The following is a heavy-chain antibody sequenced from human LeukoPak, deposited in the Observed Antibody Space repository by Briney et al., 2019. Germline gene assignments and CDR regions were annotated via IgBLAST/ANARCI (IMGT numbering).Heavy chain of an antibody. CDR2: ISWNSGSI. CDR1: GFTFDDYA. J-gene: IGHJ6*02. CDR3: AKETAYYDILTGYYGYGMDV. D-gene: IGHD3-9*01. Sequence: GGSLRLSCAASGFTFDDYAMHWVRQAPGKGLEWVSGISWNSGSIGYADSVKGRFTISRDNAKNSLYLQMNSLRAEDTALYYCAKETAYYDILTGYYGYGMDVWGQGTTVTVSS. V-gene: IGHV3-9*01.